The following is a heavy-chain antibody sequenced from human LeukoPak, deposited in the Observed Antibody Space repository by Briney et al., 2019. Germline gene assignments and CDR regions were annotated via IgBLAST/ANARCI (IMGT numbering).Heavy chain of an antibody. D-gene: IGHD4-23*01. V-gene: IGHV3-23*01. CDR1: GFTLSSYA. CDR3: AKKRYGGSDY. J-gene: IGHJ4*02. Sequence: GGSLRLSCAASGFTLSSYAMSWVRQAPGKGLEWVSGISGSGGSTYYADSVKGRFTISRDNSKNTLYLQMNSLRAEDTAEYYCAKKRYGGSDYWGQGTLVTVSS. CDR2: ISGSGGST.